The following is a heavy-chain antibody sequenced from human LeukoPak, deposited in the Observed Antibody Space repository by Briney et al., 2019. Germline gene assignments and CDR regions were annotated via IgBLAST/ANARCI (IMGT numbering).Heavy chain of an antibody. CDR1: GGSISSYY. CDR2: TYYSGST. V-gene: IGHV4-59*01. J-gene: IGHJ4*02. D-gene: IGHD6-19*01. Sequence: SETLSLTCTVSGGSISSYYWSWIRQPPGKGLEWIGYTYYSGSTNYNPSLKSRVTISVDTSKNQFSLKLSSVTAADTAMYYCARISYSSGWNFDYWGQGTLVTVSS. CDR3: ARISYSSGWNFDY.